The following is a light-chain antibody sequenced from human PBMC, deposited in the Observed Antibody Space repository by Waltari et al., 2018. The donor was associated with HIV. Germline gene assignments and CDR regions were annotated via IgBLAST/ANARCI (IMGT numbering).Light chain of an antibody. Sequence: QSALTQPPSASGSPGPFVTLPCPGTSRDVGGFNYASLYPQHPSKTPKLLLYEVTKRPSGVPDRFFGSKSGNTASLTVSGLQAEEEADYHCSSYAGNNNYVCGTGTKVTVL. CDR3: SSYAGNNNYV. J-gene: IGLJ1*01. CDR2: EVT. CDR1: SRDVGGFNY. V-gene: IGLV2-8*01.